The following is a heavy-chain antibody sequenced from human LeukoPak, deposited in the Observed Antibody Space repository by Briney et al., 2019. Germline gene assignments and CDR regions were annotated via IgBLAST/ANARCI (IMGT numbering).Heavy chain of an antibody. V-gene: IGHV3-30*18. CDR3: AKFWTGRPTGNAFDI. CDR2: ISYDGSDK. CDR1: GFTFSDYG. D-gene: IGHD3/OR15-3a*01. J-gene: IGHJ3*02. Sequence: GGSLRLSCAASGFTFSDYGMHWVRQAPGKGLEWVAVISYDGSDKYYADSVKGRLTISRDNSKNTLYLQMNSLRAEDTAVYYCAKFWTGRPTGNAFDIWGQGTMVTVSS.